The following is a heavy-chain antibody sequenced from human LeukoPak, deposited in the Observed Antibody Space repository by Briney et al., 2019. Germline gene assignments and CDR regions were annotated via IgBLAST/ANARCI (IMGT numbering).Heavy chain of an antibody. CDR3: ATKQWLAPPPDS. D-gene: IGHD6-19*01. Sequence: PGGSLRLSGAASGFTFSKYWMLWVRQAPGKGLESVSRINTDGTVTTYADSVKGRFTVSRDNADNTMFLQMNSVRDEDTAVYYCATKQWLAPPPDSWGQGTPVTVPS. V-gene: IGHV3-74*01. CDR2: INTDGTVT. J-gene: IGHJ4*02. CDR1: GFTFSKYW.